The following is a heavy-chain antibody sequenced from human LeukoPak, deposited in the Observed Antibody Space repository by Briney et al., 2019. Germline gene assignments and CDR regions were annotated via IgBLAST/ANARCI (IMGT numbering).Heavy chain of an antibody. Sequence: SETLSLTCAVYGGSFSGYYWSWIRQPPGKGLEWIGYIYYSGSTNYNPSLKSRVTISVDTSKNQFSLKLSSVTAADTAVYYCARDYYGSGSYSSWFDPWGQGTLVTVSS. D-gene: IGHD3-10*01. J-gene: IGHJ5*02. V-gene: IGHV4-59*01. CDR3: ARDYYGSGSYSSWFDP. CDR2: IYYSGST. CDR1: GGSFSGYY.